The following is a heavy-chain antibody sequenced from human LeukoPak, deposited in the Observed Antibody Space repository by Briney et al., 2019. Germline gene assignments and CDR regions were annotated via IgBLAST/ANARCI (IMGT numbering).Heavy chain of an antibody. CDR3: ARHDRYNWNYVHY. Sequence: KASETLSLTCTVSGGSISSSSYYWGWIRQPPGKGLEWIGSIYYSGSTYYNPSLKSRVTISVDTSKNQFSLKLSSVTAADTAVYYCARHDRYNWNYVHYWGQGTLVTVSS. V-gene: IGHV4-39*01. J-gene: IGHJ4*02. CDR2: IYYSGST. D-gene: IGHD1-7*01. CDR1: GGSISSSSYY.